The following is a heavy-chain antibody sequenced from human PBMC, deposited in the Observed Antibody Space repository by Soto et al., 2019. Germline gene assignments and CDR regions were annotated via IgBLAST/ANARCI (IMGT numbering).Heavy chain of an antibody. V-gene: IGHV4-4*07. CDR3: ARGMTPPGAPAWYYFDS. CDR1: GASITGTSY. D-gene: IGHD2-8*02. J-gene: IGHJ4*02. Sequence: LSLTCTVSGASITGTSYWSWIRQPAGKGLEWIGRFSLSGTTNYNPSLRSRVTMSADVPKNQFSLRLTSVTAADTALYYCARGMTPPGAPAWYYFDSWGQGTLVTVSS. CDR2: FSLSGTT.